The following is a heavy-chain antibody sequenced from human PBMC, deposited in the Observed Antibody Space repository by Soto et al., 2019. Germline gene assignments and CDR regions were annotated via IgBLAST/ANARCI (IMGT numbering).Heavy chain of an antibody. J-gene: IGHJ6*02. D-gene: IGHD3-3*01. CDR2: ISYDGSNK. Sequence: GGSLRLSCAASGFTFSSYGMHWVRQAPGKGLEWVAVISYDGSNKYYADSVKGRFTISRDNSKNTLYLQMNSLRAEDTAVYYCAKGGLNSITIFGVDTNYYYGMDVWGQGTTVTVSS. V-gene: IGHV3-30*18. CDR3: AKGGLNSITIFGVDTNYYYGMDV. CDR1: GFTFSSYG.